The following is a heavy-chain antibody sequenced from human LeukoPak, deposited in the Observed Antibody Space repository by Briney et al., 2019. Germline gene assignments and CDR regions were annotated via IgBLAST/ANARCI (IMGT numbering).Heavy chain of an antibody. CDR3: TTGTRGLGGMVGYFDP. CDR2: VRSTPYGATT. CDR1: GFIFSDYC. J-gene: IGHJ5*02. V-gene: IGHV3-49*03. Sequence: GGSLRLSCTTSGFIFSDYCMSWFRQAPGRGLERVGFVRSTPYGATTEYAASVKGRFTISRDDSSSIAYLQMDSLENEDTGIYYCTTGTRGLGGMVGYFDPWGQGTLVTVSS. D-gene: IGHD2-15*01.